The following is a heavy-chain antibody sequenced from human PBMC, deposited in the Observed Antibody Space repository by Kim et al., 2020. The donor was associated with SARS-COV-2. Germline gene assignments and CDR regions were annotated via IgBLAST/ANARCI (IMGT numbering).Heavy chain of an antibody. D-gene: IGHD3-9*01. Sequence: GGSLRLFCAASELTFSSYVMNWVRQAPGKGLEWVAGNSGSGDRTYYADSVKGRFTISRDNSKNTLFLHMNSLRAEDTAVYYCAKGSSAGKGDILTGFYVPYYFDYWGQGTLVTVSS. V-gene: IGHV3-23*01. J-gene: IGHJ4*02. CDR2: NSGSGDRT. CDR3: AKGSSAGKGDILTGFYVPYYFDY. CDR1: ELTFSSYV.